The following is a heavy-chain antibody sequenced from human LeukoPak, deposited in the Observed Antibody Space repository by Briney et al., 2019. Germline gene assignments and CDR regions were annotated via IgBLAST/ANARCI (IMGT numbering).Heavy chain of an antibody. D-gene: IGHD3-3*01. CDR1: GYTFTSYY. CDR2: INPSGGST. J-gene: IGHJ6*02. V-gene: IGHV1-46*01. CDR3: ARDSQYYDLWSGYYTYYGMDV. Sequence: ASVKVSCKASGYTFTSYYMHWVRQAPGQGLEWMGIINPSGGSTSYAQKFQGRVTITRDTSASTAYMELSSLRSEDTAVYYCARDSQYYDLWSGYYTYYGMDVWGQGTTVTVSS.